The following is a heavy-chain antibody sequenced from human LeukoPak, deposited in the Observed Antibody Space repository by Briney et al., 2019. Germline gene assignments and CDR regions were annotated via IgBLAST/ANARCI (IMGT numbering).Heavy chain of an antibody. J-gene: IGHJ4*02. CDR3: ARDLKSFRQLVSYFDY. Sequence: GGSLRLSCAASGFTFSSYSMNWVRQAPGKGLEWVSSISSSSSYIYYADSVKGRFTISRDNAKNSLYLQMNSLRAEDTAVYYCARDLKSFRQLVSYFDYWGQGTLVTVSS. D-gene: IGHD6-6*01. V-gene: IGHV3-21*01. CDR2: ISSSSSYI. CDR1: GFTFSSYS.